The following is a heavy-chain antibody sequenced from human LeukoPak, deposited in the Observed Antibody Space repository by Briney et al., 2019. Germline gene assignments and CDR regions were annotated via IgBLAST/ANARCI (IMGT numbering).Heavy chain of an antibody. Sequence: PGGSLRLSCAAPGFTFSSYGMHWVRQAPGKGLEWVAFIRYDGSNKYYADSVKGRFTISRDNSKNTLYLQMNSLRAEDTAVYFCARTAYSNYDFDYWGQGILVTVSS. J-gene: IGHJ4*02. CDR3: ARTAYSNYDFDY. D-gene: IGHD4-11*01. V-gene: IGHV3-30*02. CDR1: GFTFSSYG. CDR2: IRYDGSNK.